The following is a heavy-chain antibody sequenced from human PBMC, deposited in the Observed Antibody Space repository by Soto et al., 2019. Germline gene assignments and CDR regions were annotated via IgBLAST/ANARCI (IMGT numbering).Heavy chain of an antibody. J-gene: IGHJ4*02. D-gene: IGHD3-10*01. CDR1: GFSLSTSGVG. CDR3: ALMADTLLPWSYGSGSYYFDY. CDR2: IYLDDDK. V-gene: IGHV2-5*02. Sequence: QITLKESGPTLVKPTQTLTLTCTFSGFSLSTSGVGVGWIRQPPGKALEWLALIYLDDDKRYSPSLKSRLTITKDTSKNQVVLTMTNMDPVDTATYYCALMADTLLPWSYGSGSYYFDYWGQGTLVTVSS.